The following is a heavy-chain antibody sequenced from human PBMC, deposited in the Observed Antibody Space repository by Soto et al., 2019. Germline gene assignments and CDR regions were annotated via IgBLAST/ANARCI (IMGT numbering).Heavy chain of an antibody. D-gene: IGHD6-13*01. V-gene: IGHV4-59*01. Sequence: PSETLSLTCTVSGGSISSYYWSWIRQPPGKGLEWIGYIYYSGGTNYNPSLKSRVTISVDTSKNQFSLKLSSVTAAATAGYYCARLPTTSVYRSSLYQYNYYMDVWGKGTTVTVSS. CDR1: GGSISSYY. CDR3: ARLPTTSVYRSSLYQYNYYMDV. J-gene: IGHJ6*03. CDR2: IYYSGGT.